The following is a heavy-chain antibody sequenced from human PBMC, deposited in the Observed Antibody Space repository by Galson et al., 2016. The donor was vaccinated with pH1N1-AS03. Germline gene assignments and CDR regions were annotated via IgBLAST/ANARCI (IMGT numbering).Heavy chain of an antibody. CDR1: GYSFTNYW. CDR3: ARHRLSVTHSFSTRGIDG. D-gene: IGHD5/OR15-5a*01. J-gene: IGHJ6*04. V-gene: IGHV5-51*01. CDR2: IYPGDSYT. Sequence: QSGAEVKKPGESLKISCKGSGYSFTNYWIGWVRQMPGKGLEWKGIIYPGDSYTRYSPSFQGQVTISSDKSITTAYLQWSNLKASDTAMYYCARHRLSVTHSFSTRGIDGWGKGTTVTVSS.